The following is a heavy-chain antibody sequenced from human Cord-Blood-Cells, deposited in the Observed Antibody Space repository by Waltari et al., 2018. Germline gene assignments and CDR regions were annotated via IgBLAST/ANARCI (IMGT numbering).Heavy chain of an antibody. V-gene: IGHV4-39*01. CDR1: GGSISSSSYY. CDR2: VYYRGST. D-gene: IGHD3-3*01. J-gene: IGHJ3*02. CDR3: ARVTYDFWSGYYDAFDI. Sequence: QLQLQESGPGLVKPSETLSLTCTVSGGSISSSSYYWGWMRQPPGKGLEWIGSVYYRGSTYYNPSLKSRVTISVDTSKNQFSLKLSSVTAADTAVYYCARVTYDFWSGYYDAFDIWGQGTMVTVSS.